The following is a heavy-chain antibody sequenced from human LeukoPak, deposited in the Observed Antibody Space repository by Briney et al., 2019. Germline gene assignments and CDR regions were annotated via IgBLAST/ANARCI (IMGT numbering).Heavy chain of an antibody. Sequence: ASVKVSCKASGYTFTDYYIHWVRQAPGQGLERMGWINPHSGGTNYAQKFQGRVTMTRDTSISTAYMELSRLRSDDTAVYYCARHISDYYDSSGYWLGYFDYWGQGTLVTVSS. CDR2: INPHSGGT. CDR1: GYTFTDYY. D-gene: IGHD3-22*01. J-gene: IGHJ4*02. V-gene: IGHV1-2*02. CDR3: ARHISDYYDSSGYWLGYFDY.